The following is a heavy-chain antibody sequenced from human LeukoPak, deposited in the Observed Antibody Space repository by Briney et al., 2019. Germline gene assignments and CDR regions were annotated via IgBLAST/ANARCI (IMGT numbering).Heavy chain of an antibody. CDR3: ALSVNYYDSSGYYVSDWFDP. Sequence: ASVKVSCKASGYTFTSYAMNWVRQAPGQGLEWMGWINTNTGNPTYAQGFTGRFVFSLDTSVSTAYLQISSLKAEDTAVYFCALSVNYYDSSGYYVSDWFDPWGQGTLVTVSS. CDR1: GYTFTSYA. CDR2: INTNTGNP. J-gene: IGHJ5*02. D-gene: IGHD3-22*01. V-gene: IGHV7-4-1*02.